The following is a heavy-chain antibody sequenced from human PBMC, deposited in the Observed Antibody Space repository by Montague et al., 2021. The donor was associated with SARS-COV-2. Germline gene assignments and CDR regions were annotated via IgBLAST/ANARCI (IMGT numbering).Heavy chain of an antibody. V-gene: IGHV4-39*01. Sequence: ETLSLTCTVSGGSISSSSYYWGWIRQPPGKGLEWIGSIYYSGSTYYNPSLKSRVTISVDTSKNQFSLKLSSVTAADTAVYYCARFPTSYYYDSKAAPATPDAFDIWGQGTVVTVSS. CDR3: ARFPTSYYYDSKAAPATPDAFDI. J-gene: IGHJ3*02. CDR2: IYYSGST. CDR1: GGSISSSSYY. D-gene: IGHD3-22*01.